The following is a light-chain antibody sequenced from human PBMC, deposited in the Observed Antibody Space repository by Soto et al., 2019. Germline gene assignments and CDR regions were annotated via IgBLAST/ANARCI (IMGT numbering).Light chain of an antibody. J-gene: IGKJ1*01. CDR2: AAS. Sequence: DIQMTQSPSSLSASVGDRVTITCRASQGIGNDLGWFQQKPGKASKRLIYAASSLQSGVPSRFSGSRSGTEFTLTISNLQPEDFATYYCLQHTTYPWTFGQGTKVEVK. CDR1: QGIGND. V-gene: IGKV1-17*02. CDR3: LQHTTYPWT.